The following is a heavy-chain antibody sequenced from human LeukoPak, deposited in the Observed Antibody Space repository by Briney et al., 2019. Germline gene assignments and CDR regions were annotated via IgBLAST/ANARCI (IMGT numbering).Heavy chain of an antibody. CDR1: GGSISSYY. Sequence: SETLSLTCTVSGGSISSYYWSWIRQPAGKGLEWIGRIYTSGSTNYNPSLRSRVTISVDTSKNQFSLKLSSVTAADTAVYYCASLDIVLNWFDPWGQGTLVTVSS. V-gene: IGHV4-4*07. J-gene: IGHJ5*02. CDR3: ASLDIVLNWFDP. CDR2: IYTSGST. D-gene: IGHD2-8*01.